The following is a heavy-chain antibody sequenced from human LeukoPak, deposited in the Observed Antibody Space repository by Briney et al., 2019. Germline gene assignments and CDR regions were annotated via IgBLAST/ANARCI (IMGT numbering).Heavy chain of an antibody. CDR1: GGTFSSYA. CDR3: ARLRAAGNSGYDPEPFDY. D-gene: IGHD5-12*01. CDR2: IIPIFGTA. Sequence: GASVKVSCKASGGTFSSYAISWVRQAPGQGLEWMGGIIPIFGTANYAQKFRGRVTITADESTSTAYMELSSLRSEDTAVYYCARLRAAGNSGYDPEPFDYWGQGTLVTVSS. J-gene: IGHJ4*02. V-gene: IGHV1-69*13.